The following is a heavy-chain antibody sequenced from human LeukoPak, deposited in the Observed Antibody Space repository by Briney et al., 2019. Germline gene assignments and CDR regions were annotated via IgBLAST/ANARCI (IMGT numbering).Heavy chain of an antibody. V-gene: IGHV4-39*01. Sequence: SETLSLTCTVSGGSISSSSYYWGWIRQPPGKGLEWIGSIYYSGSTYYNPSLKSRVTISVDTSKNQFSLKLSSVTAADTAVYYCAIGYSYGYVRSRFDYWGQGTLVTVSS. D-gene: IGHD5-18*01. J-gene: IGHJ4*02. CDR3: AIGYSYGYVRSRFDY. CDR1: GGSISSSSYY. CDR2: IYYSGST.